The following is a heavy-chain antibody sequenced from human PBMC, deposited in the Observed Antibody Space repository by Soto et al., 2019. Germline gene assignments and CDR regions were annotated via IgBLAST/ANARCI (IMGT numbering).Heavy chain of an antibody. Sequence: ASVKVSCKASGYTFTSYGISWVRQAPGQGLEWMGWISAYNGNTNYAQKLQGRVTMTTDTSTNTAYMELRSLRSDDTAVYYCARVNRHLTYYDILTGYYSLSWFDPWGQGTLVTVSS. CDR2: ISAYNGNT. CDR1: GYTFTSYG. D-gene: IGHD3-9*01. CDR3: ARVNRHLTYYDILTGYYSLSWFDP. V-gene: IGHV1-18*01. J-gene: IGHJ5*02.